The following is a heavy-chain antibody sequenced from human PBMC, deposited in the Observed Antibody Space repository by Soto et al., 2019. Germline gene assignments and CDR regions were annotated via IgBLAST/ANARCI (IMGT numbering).Heavy chain of an antibody. Sequence: QVQLVESGGGVVQPGRSLRLSCAASGFTFSSYGMHWVHQAPGKGLEWVAVISYDGSNKYYADSVKGRFTISRDNSKNTLYLQMNSLRAEDTAVYYCAKDRVITMIVVVYGMDVWGQGTTVTVSS. CDR3: AKDRVITMIVVVYGMDV. J-gene: IGHJ6*02. CDR2: ISYDGSNK. CDR1: GFTFSSYG. D-gene: IGHD3-22*01. V-gene: IGHV3-30*18.